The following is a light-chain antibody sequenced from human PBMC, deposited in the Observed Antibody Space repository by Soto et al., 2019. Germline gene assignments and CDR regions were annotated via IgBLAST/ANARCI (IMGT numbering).Light chain of an antibody. J-gene: IGKJ1*01. CDR3: QQYNNWPGT. Sequence: EIVMTQSPATLSVSPGERATLSCRAGESISNNLAWYQQKPGQAPRLLIYGAATRAAGIPARFSGRGSGTEFTLTISSLQSEDFGVYYCQQYNNWPGTFGQGTKGDIK. V-gene: IGKV3-15*01. CDR1: ESISNN. CDR2: GAA.